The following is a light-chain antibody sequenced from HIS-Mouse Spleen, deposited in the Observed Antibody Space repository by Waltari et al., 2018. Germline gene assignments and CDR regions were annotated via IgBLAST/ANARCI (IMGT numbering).Light chain of an antibody. Sequence: DIKLTQSPSFLSASVGDRVTITFRASQGISSYLAWYHQKPGNAPKLLIYAASTLQSRVPPRFSGSGAGTEFTLTCSSLQPEDFATYYCQQLNSDPPTFGQGTKVEI. J-gene: IGKJ1*01. CDR2: AAS. CDR1: QGISSY. CDR3: QQLNSDPPT. V-gene: IGKV1-9*01.